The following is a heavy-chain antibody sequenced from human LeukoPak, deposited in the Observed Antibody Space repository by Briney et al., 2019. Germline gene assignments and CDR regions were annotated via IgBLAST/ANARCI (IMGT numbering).Heavy chain of an antibody. J-gene: IGHJ6*02. CDR3: ARELVEPSGYRALWYYYYGMDV. V-gene: IGHV3-33*01. CDR2: IWYDGSNK. D-gene: IGHD3-22*01. CDR1: GFTFSSYG. Sequence: PGGSLRLSCAASGFTFSSYGMHWVRQAPGKGLEWVAVIWYDGSNKYYADSVKGRFTISRDNSKNTLYLQMNSLRAEDPAVYYCARELVEPSGYRALWYYYYGMDVWGQGTTVTVSS.